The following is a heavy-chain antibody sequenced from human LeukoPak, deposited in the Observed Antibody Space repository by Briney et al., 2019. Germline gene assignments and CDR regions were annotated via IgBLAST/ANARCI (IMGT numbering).Heavy chain of an antibody. Sequence: SVKVSCKASGGTFSSYAISWVRQAPGQGLEWMGGIIPIFGTANYAQKFQGRVTITADESTSTAYMELSSLRSEDTAVYYCARGPRPILGEGYAYFYFDYWGQGTLVTVSP. CDR2: IIPIFGTA. J-gene: IGHJ4*02. CDR1: GGTFSSYA. V-gene: IGHV1-69*13. CDR3: ARGPRPILGEGYAYFYFDY. D-gene: IGHD2/OR15-2a*01.